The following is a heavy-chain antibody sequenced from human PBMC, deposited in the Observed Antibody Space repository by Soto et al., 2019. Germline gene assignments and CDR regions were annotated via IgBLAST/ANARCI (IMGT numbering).Heavy chain of an antibody. Sequence: GGSLRLSCAASGFTFSSYGMHWVRQAPGKGLEWVAVISYDGSNKYYADSVKGRFTISRDNSKNTLYLQMNSLRAEDTAVYYCANYDSSGPDFDYWGQGTLVTVSS. J-gene: IGHJ4*02. CDR3: ANYDSSGPDFDY. D-gene: IGHD3-22*01. V-gene: IGHV3-30*18. CDR1: GFTFSSYG. CDR2: ISYDGSNK.